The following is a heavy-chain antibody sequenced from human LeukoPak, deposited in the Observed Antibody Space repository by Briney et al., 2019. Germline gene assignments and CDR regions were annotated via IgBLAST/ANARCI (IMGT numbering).Heavy chain of an antibody. Sequence: PSETLSLTCAVSGGTFSGYYWSWIRQPPGKGLEWIGSIYYSGNTYYNSSLKSRVTISVDTSKNQLSLKLSSVTAADTAVYYCARHYSSSSYYYYNYYMDVWGKGTTVSVSS. CDR3: ARHYSSSSYYYYNYYMDV. V-gene: IGHV4-59*08. D-gene: IGHD6-6*01. J-gene: IGHJ6*03. CDR1: GGTFSGYY. CDR2: IYYSGNT.